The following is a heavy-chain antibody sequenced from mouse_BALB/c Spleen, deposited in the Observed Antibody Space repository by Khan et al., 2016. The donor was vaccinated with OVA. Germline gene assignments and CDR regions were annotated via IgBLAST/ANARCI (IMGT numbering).Heavy chain of an antibody. CDR1: GFSLTSYG. CDR3: AKDRGYYAVDY. V-gene: IGHV2-3*01. CDR2: IWGDGNT. Sequence: QVRLQQSGPGLVAPSQSLSITCTVSGFSLTSYGVRWVRQPPGKGLEWLGVIWGDGNTNFHSALRSRLSLSKDNSKSQVFLKLNSLQTDDTATYYCAKDRGYYAVDYWGQGTSVTVSS. J-gene: IGHJ4*01.